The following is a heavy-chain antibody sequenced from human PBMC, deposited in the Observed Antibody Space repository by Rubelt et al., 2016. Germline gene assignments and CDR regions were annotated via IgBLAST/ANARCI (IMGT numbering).Heavy chain of an antibody. CDR3: ARGFDY. Sequence: EVQLVESGGAFVQPGGSLRLSCAASGFTFSSYAMSWVRQAPGKGLEWVSYISFSSSDIYYADSVKGRFTISRDKAKNSLYLQMNSLRAEDSALYYCARGFDYWGQGTLVTVSS. CDR2: ISFSSSDI. V-gene: IGHV3-48*01. CDR1: GFTFSSYA. J-gene: IGHJ4*02.